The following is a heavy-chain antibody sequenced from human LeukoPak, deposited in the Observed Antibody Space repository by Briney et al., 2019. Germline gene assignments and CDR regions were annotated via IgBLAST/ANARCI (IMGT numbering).Heavy chain of an antibody. J-gene: IGHJ6*02. CDR3: ARDLAGDLYYYGMDV. Sequence: GGSLRLSCAASGFTVSSNYMSWVRQAPGKGLEWVSVIYSGGSTYYADSVKGRFTISRDNSKNTLYLQMNSLRAEDTAVYYCARDLAGDLYYYGMDVWGQGTTVTVSS. CDR1: GFTVSSNY. V-gene: IGHV3-66*01. CDR2: IYSGGST. D-gene: IGHD6-19*01.